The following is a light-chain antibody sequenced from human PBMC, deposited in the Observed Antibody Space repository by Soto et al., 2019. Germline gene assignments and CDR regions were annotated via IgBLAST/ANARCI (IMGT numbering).Light chain of an antibody. CDR3: RSYTSSITLVV. Sequence: QSALTQPASVSGSPGQSITISCTGTSSDVGGSNYVYWYQQHPGTAPKLIIYDVSNRPSGVSNRFSGSKSGTTASLTISGLQAEDEADYYCRSYTSSITLVVFGGGTQLTVL. J-gene: IGLJ2*01. CDR2: DVS. V-gene: IGLV2-14*01. CDR1: SSDVGGSNY.